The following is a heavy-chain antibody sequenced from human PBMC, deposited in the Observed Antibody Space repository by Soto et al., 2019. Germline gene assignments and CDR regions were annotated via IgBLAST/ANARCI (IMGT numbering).Heavy chain of an antibody. Sequence: EVQLVESGGGLTQPGVSLRLSCAASGFTVGSNYMSWVRQAPGKGLEWVSVIYSEGTPYYADSVKGRFTISRENSNNTLYLHRNIRRAEDTAVYYCARSTYYDILTGSYYSDAMDVWGQGTTVTVSS. D-gene: IGHD3-9*01. V-gene: IGHV3-53*01. CDR3: ARSTYYDILTGSYYSDAMDV. CDR2: IYSEGTP. CDR1: GFTVGSNY. J-gene: IGHJ6*02.